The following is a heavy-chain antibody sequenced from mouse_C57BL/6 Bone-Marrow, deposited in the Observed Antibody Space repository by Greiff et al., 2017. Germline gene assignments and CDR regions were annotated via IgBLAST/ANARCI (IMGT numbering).Heavy chain of an antibody. CDR3: ARLGTVVATDFDY. Sequence: QVQLQQSGAELARPGASVKLSCKASGYTFTSYGISWVKQRTGQGLEWIGEIYPRSGNTYYNEKFKGKATLTADKSSSTAYMELRSLTSEDSAVYFCARLGTVVATDFDYWGQGTTLTVSS. J-gene: IGHJ2*01. V-gene: IGHV1-81*01. CDR1: GYTFTSYG. CDR2: IYPRSGNT. D-gene: IGHD1-1*01.